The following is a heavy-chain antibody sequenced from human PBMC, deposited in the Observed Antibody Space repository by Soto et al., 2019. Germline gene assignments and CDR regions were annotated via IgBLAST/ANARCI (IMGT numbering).Heavy chain of an antibody. J-gene: IGHJ4*02. CDR1: GGSFSGYY. D-gene: IGHD3-22*01. Sequence: SETLSLTCAVYGGSFSGYYWSWIRQPPGKGLEWIGEINHSGSTNYNPSLKSRFTISVDTSKNEFSLKLSSVTAADTAVYYCARTYYYDSSGYLFDYWGQGTLVTVSS. CDR2: INHSGST. V-gene: IGHV4-34*01. CDR3: ARTYYYDSSGYLFDY.